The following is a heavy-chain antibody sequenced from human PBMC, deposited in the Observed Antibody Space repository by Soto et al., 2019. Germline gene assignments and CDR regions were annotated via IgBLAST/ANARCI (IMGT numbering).Heavy chain of an antibody. V-gene: IGHV3-23*01. CDR3: APMGV. Sequence: GSLRLACATSGFTFSSYAMSWVRQAPGKGLEWVSAISGSDNSTYYADSVKGRFTISRDNSKNTLYLQMSSLRADDTAVYYCAPMGVWGQGTTVTVSS. CDR2: ISGSDNST. J-gene: IGHJ6*02. CDR1: GFTFSSYA.